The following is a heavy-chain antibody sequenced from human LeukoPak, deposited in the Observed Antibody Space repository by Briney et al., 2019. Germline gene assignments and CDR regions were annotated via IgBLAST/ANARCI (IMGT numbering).Heavy chain of an antibody. CDR1: GGSISPLY. D-gene: IGHD3-10*01. V-gene: IGHV4-59*11. CDR2: IYYSGST. Sequence: SETLSLTCTVSGGSISPLYWGWIREPPGKGLEFIVYIYYSGSTNFNPSLKSRVTLSVDTSKSQISLKLTSVTAADTAVYYCARGGVAAKYYFDFWGQGTLVTVSS. J-gene: IGHJ4*02. CDR3: ARGGVAAKYYFDF.